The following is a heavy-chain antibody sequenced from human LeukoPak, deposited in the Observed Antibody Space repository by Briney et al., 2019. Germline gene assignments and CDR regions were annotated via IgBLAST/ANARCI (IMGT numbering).Heavy chain of an antibody. V-gene: IGHV3-9*01. CDR3: AREGFGYGSGWAGNVFDI. J-gene: IGHJ3*02. CDR2: ISWNSGSI. D-gene: IGHD6-19*01. Sequence: PGRSLRLSCAASGFTFDDYAMHWVRQAPGKGLEWVSGISWNSGSIGYADSVKGRFTISRDNARNSLYLQMNSLRAEDTALYYCAREGFGYGSGWAGNVFDIWGQGTMVTVSS. CDR1: GFTFDDYA.